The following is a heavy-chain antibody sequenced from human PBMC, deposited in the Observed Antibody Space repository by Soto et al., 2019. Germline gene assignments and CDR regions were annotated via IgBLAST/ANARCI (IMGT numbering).Heavy chain of an antibody. CDR2: ISNSNGNT. CDR1: GYTFTSYG. Sequence: QVQLVQSGAEVKKPVASVKVSCKASGYTFTSYGISWVRQAPGQGLEWIGCISNSNGNTNYAQTLQGRVTMTTDTSTITAYMELRSLRSDDTAVYYCARGKYVGATSYRTFDYQYGMDFWGQWIMVTFSS. J-gene: IGHJ6*02. CDR3: ARGKYVGATSYRTFDYQYGMDF. V-gene: IGHV1-18*01. D-gene: IGHD3-16*01.